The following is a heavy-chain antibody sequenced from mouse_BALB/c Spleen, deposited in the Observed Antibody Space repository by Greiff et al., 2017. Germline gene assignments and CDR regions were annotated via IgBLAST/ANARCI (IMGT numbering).Heavy chain of an antibody. Sequence: EVNVVESGGGLVQPGGSRKLSCAASGFTFSSFGMHWVRQAPEKGLEWVAYISSGSSTIYYADTVKGRFTISRDNPKNTLFLQMTSLRSEDTAMYYCARDPPFAYWGQGTLVTVSA. J-gene: IGHJ3*01. CDR1: GFTFSSFG. CDR3: ARDPPFAY. CDR2: ISSGSSTI. V-gene: IGHV5-17*02.